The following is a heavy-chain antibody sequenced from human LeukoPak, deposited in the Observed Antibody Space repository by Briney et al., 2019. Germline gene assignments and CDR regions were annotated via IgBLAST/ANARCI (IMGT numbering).Heavy chain of an antibody. CDR3: ARHRITTIVVVPFVDWFDP. CDR1: GGSISSSSYY. Sequence: PSETLSLTCTVSGGSISSSSYYWGWIRQPPGKGLEWIGSIYYSGSTYYNPSLKSRVTISVDTPKNQFSLKLSSVTAADTAVYYCARHRITTIVVVPFVDWFDPRGQGTLVTVSS. CDR2: IYYSGST. J-gene: IGHJ5*02. V-gene: IGHV4-39*01. D-gene: IGHD3-22*01.